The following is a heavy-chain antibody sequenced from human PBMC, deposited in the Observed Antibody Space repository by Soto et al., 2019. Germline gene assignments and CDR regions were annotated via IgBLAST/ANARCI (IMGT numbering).Heavy chain of an antibody. CDR3: ARAGIFGVFIIHFGY. CDR2: IVPIFCTA. J-gene: IGHJ4*02. Sequence: QVQLVQSGAEVKKPGSSVKVSCKASGGTFSSYAISWVRQAPGQGLEWMGGIVPIFCTANYAQKFQGRVTITADESTGTAYMELCSLRSEDTAVYYCARAGIFGVFIIHFGYWGQGTLVTVSS. D-gene: IGHD3-3*01. CDR1: GGTFSSYA. V-gene: IGHV1-69*01.